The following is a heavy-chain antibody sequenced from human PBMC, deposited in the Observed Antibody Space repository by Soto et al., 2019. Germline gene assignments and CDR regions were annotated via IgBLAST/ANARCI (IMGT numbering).Heavy chain of an antibody. CDR2: IYYSGST. D-gene: IGHD5-12*01. Sequence: QVQLQESGPGLVKPSETLSLTCTVSGGSISSYYWSWIRQPPGKGLEWIGYIYYSGSTNYNPSLKSRVTISVDTSKNQFSLKLSSVTAADTAVYYCARDVGDSGYDREGFYYYYYYMDVWGKGTTVTVSS. CDR3: ARDVGDSGYDREGFYYYYYYMDV. J-gene: IGHJ6*03. CDR1: GGSISSYY. V-gene: IGHV4-59*01.